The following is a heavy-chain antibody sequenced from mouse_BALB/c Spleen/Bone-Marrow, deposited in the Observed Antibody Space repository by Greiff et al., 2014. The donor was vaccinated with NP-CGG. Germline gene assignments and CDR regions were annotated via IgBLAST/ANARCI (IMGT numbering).Heavy chain of an antibody. CDR3: ARDKNYGSYWYFDV. J-gene: IGHJ1*01. D-gene: IGHD2-1*01. CDR2: IRNKANGYTT. Sequence: EVMLVESGGGLVQPGGSLRLSCATSGFTFTDYYMSWVRQPPGKALEWLGFIRNKANGYTTEYSASVKGRFTISRDNSQSILYLQMNTLRAVDSATYYCARDKNYGSYWYFDVWGAGTTVTVSS. CDR1: GFTFTDYY. V-gene: IGHV7-3*02.